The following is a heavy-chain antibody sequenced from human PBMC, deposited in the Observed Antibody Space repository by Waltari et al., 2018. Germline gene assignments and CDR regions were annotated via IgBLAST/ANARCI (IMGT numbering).Heavy chain of an antibody. Sequence: QVQLQESGPGLVKPSETLSLTCTVSGGSISSHYWSWIRQPPGKGLEWIGYIDYSRITNYNPALKSRFTISVDTSKNQFSLKLSSVTAADTAVYYCAREHEDAFDIWGQGTMVTVSS. J-gene: IGHJ3*02. CDR3: AREHEDAFDI. CDR1: GGSISSHY. V-gene: IGHV4-59*11. CDR2: IDYSRIT.